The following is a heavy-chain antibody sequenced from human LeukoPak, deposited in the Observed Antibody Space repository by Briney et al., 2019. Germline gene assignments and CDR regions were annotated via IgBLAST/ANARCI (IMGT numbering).Heavy chain of an antibody. CDR1: GDTPRRTK. D-gene: IGHD2-8*01. CDR2: ISSSGSKI. Sequence: PGGSLRLSCVESGDTPRRTKMSRGGQAPGKGLERGSYISSSGSKIYYADSVEGRFTISRDKAKNSLFMQMNRLRAEDTAVYYSARDRVSSAVDYWGQGTLVTVSS. J-gene: IGHJ4*02. V-gene: IGHV3-48*03. CDR3: ARDRVSSAVDY.